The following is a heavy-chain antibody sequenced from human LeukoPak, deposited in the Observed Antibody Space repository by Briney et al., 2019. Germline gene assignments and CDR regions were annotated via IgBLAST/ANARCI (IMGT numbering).Heavy chain of an antibody. Sequence: GESLKISCKVSGYSFTTYWIGWVRQMPGKGLEWMGIIYPGDSDTRYSPSFQGQVTISADKSISTAYLQWNSLKASDTAMYYCARQSTTVGATTTLGYWGQGTLVTVSS. CDR3: ARQSTTVGATTTLGY. J-gene: IGHJ4*02. V-gene: IGHV5-51*01. D-gene: IGHD1-26*01. CDR1: GYSFTTYW. CDR2: IYPGDSDT.